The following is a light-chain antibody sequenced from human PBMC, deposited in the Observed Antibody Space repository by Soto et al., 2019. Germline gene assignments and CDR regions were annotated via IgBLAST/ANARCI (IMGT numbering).Light chain of an antibody. CDR1: SSDVGAYRY. CDR2: DVS. J-gene: IGLJ1*01. Sequence: QSALTQPPSASGSPGQAVTISCTGTSSDVGAYRYVSWYQQHPGKAPKLIIYDVSDRPSGISNHFSGSKSDNTASLTISGLQAEDEAEYYCSSYTSSTTYVFGTGTKVTVL. CDR3: SSYTSSTTYV. V-gene: IGLV2-14*01.